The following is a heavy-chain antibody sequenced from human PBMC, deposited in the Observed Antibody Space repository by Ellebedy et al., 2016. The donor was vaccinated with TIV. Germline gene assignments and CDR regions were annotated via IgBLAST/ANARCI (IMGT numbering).Heavy chain of an antibody. Sequence: ASVKVSXKASRYTFTSYAMHWVRQAPGQRLEWMGWINAGNGNTKYSQKSQGRVTITRDTSASTAYMELSSLRSEDTAVYYCALIAVAYPDYYGMDVWGQGTTVTVSS. CDR3: ALIAVAYPDYYGMDV. J-gene: IGHJ6*02. CDR2: INAGNGNT. D-gene: IGHD6-19*01. V-gene: IGHV1-3*01. CDR1: RYTFTSYA.